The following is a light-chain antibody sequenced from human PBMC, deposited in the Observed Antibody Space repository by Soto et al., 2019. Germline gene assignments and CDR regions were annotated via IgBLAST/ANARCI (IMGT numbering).Light chain of an antibody. CDR3: ATWDDSLSGAV. CDR1: SSNIGSNP. CDR2: TDN. J-gene: IGLJ3*02. Sequence: QSVLTQPPSASGAPGQRVTISCSGSSSNIGSNPVNWYQQLPGTAPKLLIYTDNERPSGVPDRFSGSKSGTSASLAIGGLQSEDEADYYCATWDDSLSGAVFGGGTKLTVL. V-gene: IGLV1-44*01.